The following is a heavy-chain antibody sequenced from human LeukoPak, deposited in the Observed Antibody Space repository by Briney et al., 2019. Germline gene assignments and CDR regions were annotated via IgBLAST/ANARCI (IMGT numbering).Heavy chain of an antibody. CDR3: TSEEDDHRGRTGY. CDR2: IKSQADGGTT. J-gene: IGHJ4*02. D-gene: IGHD4-23*01. V-gene: IGHV3-15*01. CDR1: GFTFSNAY. Sequence: GGSLRLSCAASGFTFSNAYIMWVRQAPGKGLEWVGRIKSQADGGTTDYAAPVKDIFTISRDGSRNTIYLQMNSLKTEDTAVYYCTSEEDDHRGRTGYWGQGTLVTVSS.